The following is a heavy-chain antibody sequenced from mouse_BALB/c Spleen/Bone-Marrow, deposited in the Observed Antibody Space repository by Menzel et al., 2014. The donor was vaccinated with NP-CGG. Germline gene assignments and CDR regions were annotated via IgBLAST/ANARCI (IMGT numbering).Heavy chain of an antibody. CDR3: TRQAHEGAWFPY. CDR2: IISGGSYT. CDR1: GFTFSSYG. V-gene: IGHV5-6*01. J-gene: IGHJ3*01. Sequence: EVQLQQSGGDLVKPGGSLKLSCAASGFTFSSYGMSWVRQTPDKRLEWVATIISGGSYTYYPDSVEGRFTISRDDAKNTLYLQMSSLKSEDTAMYYCTRQAHEGAWFPYWGQGTLVTVSA.